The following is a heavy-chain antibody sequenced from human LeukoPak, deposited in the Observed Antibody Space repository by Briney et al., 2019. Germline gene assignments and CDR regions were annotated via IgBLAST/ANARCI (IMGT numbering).Heavy chain of an antibody. J-gene: IGHJ4*02. CDR3: ARRLVGATTLFDY. Sequence: PSETLSLTCTVSGGSISSSSYYWGWIRQPPGTGLEWIGSIYYSGSTYYNPSLKSRVTISVDTSKNQFSLKLSSVTAADTAVYCCARRLVGATTLFDYWGQGTLVTVSS. D-gene: IGHD1-26*01. CDR1: GGSISSSSYY. V-gene: IGHV4-39*01. CDR2: IYYSGST.